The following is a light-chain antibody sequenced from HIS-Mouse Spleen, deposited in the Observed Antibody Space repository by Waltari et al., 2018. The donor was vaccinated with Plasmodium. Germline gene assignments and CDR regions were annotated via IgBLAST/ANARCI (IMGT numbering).Light chain of an antibody. Sequence: EIVMTQSPATLSVSPGESATLPCRTSQSVSSNLAWYQQKPDQAPRLLIYGASTRATGIPARFSGSGSGTEFTLTISSLQSEDFAVYYCQQYNNWSFTFGPGTKVDIK. J-gene: IGKJ3*01. V-gene: IGKV3-15*01. CDR3: QQYNNWSFT. CDR1: QSVSSN. CDR2: GAS.